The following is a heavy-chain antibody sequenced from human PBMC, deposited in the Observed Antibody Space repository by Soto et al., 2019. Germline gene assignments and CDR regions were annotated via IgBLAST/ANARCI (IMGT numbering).Heavy chain of an antibody. Sequence: SGTLSLTCIVSGVLISGSNYYWGWIRQPPGKGLEWIGCIYHSGTTYYYPSLKSRVTISVDTSKNQFSLKLSSVTAADTAVYYCARDSKTLYSYSGMDVWGQGTTVTVSS. V-gene: IGHV4-39*07. CDR3: ARDSKTLYSYSGMDV. J-gene: IGHJ6*02. CDR1: GVLISGSNYY. CDR2: IYHSGTT.